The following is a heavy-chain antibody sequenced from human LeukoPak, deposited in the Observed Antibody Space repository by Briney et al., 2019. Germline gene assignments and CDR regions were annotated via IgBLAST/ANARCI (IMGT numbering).Heavy chain of an antibody. D-gene: IGHD3-16*01. Sequence: GGSLRLSCAASGFTFSSYEVNWVRQAPGKGLEWVSYISRSGSTIYYAGSVKGRFTISRDNAKNSLYLQMNSLRVEDTAVYYCAGGGAVDDLFQHWGQGTLVTVSS. V-gene: IGHV3-48*03. J-gene: IGHJ1*01. CDR3: AGGGAVDDLFQH. CDR2: ISRSGSTI. CDR1: GFTFSSYE.